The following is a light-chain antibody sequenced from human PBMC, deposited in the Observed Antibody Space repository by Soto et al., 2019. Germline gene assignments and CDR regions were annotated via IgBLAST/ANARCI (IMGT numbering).Light chain of an antibody. CDR1: QSVRNN. J-gene: IGKJ4*01. Sequence: EIVMTQSPATLSVSPGERAKFSCRASQSVRNNLAWFQQKPGQAPRLLIYGASTRATSIPARCSGSVSGTEFTLTISRLQSEDFAVYYCQQSNNWPLTFGGGSKVEIK. V-gene: IGKV3-15*01. CDR3: QQSNNWPLT. CDR2: GAS.